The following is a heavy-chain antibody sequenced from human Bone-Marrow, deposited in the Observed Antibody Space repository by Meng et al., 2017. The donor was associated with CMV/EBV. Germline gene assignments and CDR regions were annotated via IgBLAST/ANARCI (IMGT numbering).Heavy chain of an antibody. D-gene: IGHD2-15*01. V-gene: IGHV4-59*01. CDR1: GGSISSYY. J-gene: IGHJ3*02. CDR3: ARDLGSAFDI. Sequence: SETLSLTCTVSGGSISSYYWSWIRQPPGKGLEWIGYIYYSGSTNYNPSLKSRVTISVDTSKNQFSLKLSSVTAADTAVYYCARDLGSAFDIWGQGTMVTVSS. CDR2: IYYSGST.